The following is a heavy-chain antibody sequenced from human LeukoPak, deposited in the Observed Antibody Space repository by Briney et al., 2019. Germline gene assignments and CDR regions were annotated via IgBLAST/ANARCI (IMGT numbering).Heavy chain of an antibody. CDR3: ARDHDWGVDN. CDR1: GFTFTDHY. J-gene: IGHJ4*02. CDR2: INAERGDT. D-gene: IGHD7-27*01. V-gene: IGHV1-2*02. Sequence: ASVKVSCKASGFTFTDHYMHWVRQAPGQGLEWMGWINAERGDTNYAQNFQDRVTMTRDTSISTVYMKLSRLTVDDTAVYYCARDHDWGVDNWGQGTLVTVSS.